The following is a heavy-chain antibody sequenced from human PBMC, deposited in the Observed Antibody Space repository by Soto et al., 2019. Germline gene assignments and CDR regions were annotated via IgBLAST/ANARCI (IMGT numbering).Heavy chain of an antibody. J-gene: IGHJ4*02. D-gene: IGHD3-3*01. V-gene: IGHV3-49*03. CDR3: TREYYDFWSAPGY. Sequence: PGGSLRLSCTASGFTFGDCAMSWFRQAPGKGLEWVGFIRSKAYGGTTEYAASVKGRFTISRDDSKSIAYLQMNSLKTEDTAVYYCTREYYDFWSAPGYWGQGTLVTDSS. CDR1: GFTFGDCA. CDR2: IRSKAYGGTT.